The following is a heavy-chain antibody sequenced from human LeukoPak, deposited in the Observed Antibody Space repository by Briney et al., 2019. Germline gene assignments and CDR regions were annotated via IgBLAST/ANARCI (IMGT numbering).Heavy chain of an antibody. D-gene: IGHD3-22*01. Sequence: SETLSLTCTVSGYSISSGYYWGWIRQPPGKGLELIGSIYHSGSTYYNPSLKSRVTISVDTSKNQFSLKLSSVTAADTAVYYCARDYDSSGYDAFDIWGQGTMVTVSS. J-gene: IGHJ3*02. CDR2: IYHSGST. CDR1: GYSISSGYY. V-gene: IGHV4-38-2*02. CDR3: ARDYDSSGYDAFDI.